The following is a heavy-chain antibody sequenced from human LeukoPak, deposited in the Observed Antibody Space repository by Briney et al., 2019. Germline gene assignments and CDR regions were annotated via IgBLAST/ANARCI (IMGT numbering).Heavy chain of an antibody. CDR3: ARGYCSSTSSYFVAWYYYYYMDV. CDR2: ISSSSSYI. Sequence: GGSLRLSCAASGFTFSSYSMNWVRQAPGKGLEWVSSISSSSSYIYYADSVKGRFTISRDNAKNSLYLQMNSLRAEDTAVYYCARGYCSSTSSYFVAWYYYYYMDVWGKGTTVTVSS. CDR1: GFTFSSYS. V-gene: IGHV3-21*01. D-gene: IGHD2-2*01. J-gene: IGHJ6*03.